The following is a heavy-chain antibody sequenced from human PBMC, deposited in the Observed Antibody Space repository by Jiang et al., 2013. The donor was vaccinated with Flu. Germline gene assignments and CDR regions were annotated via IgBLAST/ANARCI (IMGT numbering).Heavy chain of an antibody. J-gene: IGHJ3*02. D-gene: IGHD4-23*01. CDR1: GYTLTELS. V-gene: IGHV1-24*01. CDR2: FDPEDGET. Sequence: SCKVSGYTLTELSMHWVRQAPGKGLEWMGGFDPEDGETIYAQKFQGRVTMTEDTSTDTAYMELSSLRSEDTAVYYCATGGGNARRPGAFDIWGQGTMVTVPS. CDR3: ATGGGNARRPGAFDI.